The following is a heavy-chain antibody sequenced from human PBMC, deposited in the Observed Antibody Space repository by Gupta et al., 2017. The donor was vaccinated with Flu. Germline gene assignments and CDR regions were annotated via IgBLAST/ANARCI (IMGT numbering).Heavy chain of an antibody. Sequence: EERLVQAGGGSAQPGESLGLSCSASAFMPGDHRVHWVRQVPEEGLEWVSRLDREGTATYADSVRGRFTVSRDDSKKTVYLQMDSLRVDDTTVYFCAKEANCDFGCYHLDLWGQGILVTVSS. CDR2: LDREGTA. CDR1: AFMPGDHR. CDR3: AKEANCDFGCYHLDL. J-gene: IGHJ5*02. V-gene: IGHV3-74*01. D-gene: IGHD2-15*01.